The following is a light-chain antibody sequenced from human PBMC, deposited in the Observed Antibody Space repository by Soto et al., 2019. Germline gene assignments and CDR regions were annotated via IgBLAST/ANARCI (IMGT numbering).Light chain of an antibody. CDR2: DAS. V-gene: IGKV1-5*01. CDR1: QSISSW. Sequence: DIQMTQSPSTLSASIGDRVIITCWASQSISSWLAWYQQKPGKAPKLLIYDASSLDSGVPARFSGSGSGTEFTLTISSLQPDDFATYYCQQYNGFYPAWAFGQGPKVEIK. CDR3: QQYNGFYPAWA. J-gene: IGKJ1*01.